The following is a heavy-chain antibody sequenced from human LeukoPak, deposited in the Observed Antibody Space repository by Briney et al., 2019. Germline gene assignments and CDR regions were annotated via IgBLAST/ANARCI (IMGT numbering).Heavy chain of an antibody. CDR1: GGTFSSYA. CDR2: IIPIFGTA. CDR3: ARAGLRYFDWLYNWFDP. Sequence: GASVKVSCKASGGTFSSYAISWVRQAPGRGLEWMGGIIPIFGTANYAQKFQGRVTITADESTSTAYMELSSLRSGDTAVYYCARAGLRYFDWLYNWFDPWGQGTLVTVSS. D-gene: IGHD3-9*01. V-gene: IGHV1-69*13. J-gene: IGHJ5*02.